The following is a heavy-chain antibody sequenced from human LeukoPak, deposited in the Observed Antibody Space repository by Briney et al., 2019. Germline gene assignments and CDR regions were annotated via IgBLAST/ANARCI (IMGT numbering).Heavy chain of an antibody. CDR2: VGGGET. D-gene: IGHD2-8*01. Sequence: GGSLRLSCAASGFTLNNYAMNWVRQAPGKGLEWVSVVGGGETYYTDSVKGRFTISRDNSKNTVSLEMNSLRPEDTAVYYCAKDAWSGNGIYDPFDIWGQGTMVTVSS. J-gene: IGHJ3*02. V-gene: IGHV3-23*01. CDR3: AKDAWSGNGIYDPFDI. CDR1: GFTLNNYA.